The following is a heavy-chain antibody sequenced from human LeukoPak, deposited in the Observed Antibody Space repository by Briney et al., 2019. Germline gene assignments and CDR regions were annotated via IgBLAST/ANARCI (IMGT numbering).Heavy chain of an antibody. CDR1: GFTFSSYS. CDR2: TSSSSSYI. Sequence: PGGSLRLSCAASGFTFSSYSMNWVRQAPGKGLEWVSSTSSSSSYIYYADSVKGRFTISRDNAKNSLYLQMNSLRAEDTAVYYCARDDSSGYYYVPGDFDYWGQGTLVTVSS. V-gene: IGHV3-21*01. D-gene: IGHD3-22*01. J-gene: IGHJ4*02. CDR3: ARDDSSGYYYVPGDFDY.